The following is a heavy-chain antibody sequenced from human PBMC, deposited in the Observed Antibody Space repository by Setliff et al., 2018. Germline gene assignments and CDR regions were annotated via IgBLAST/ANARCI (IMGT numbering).Heavy chain of an antibody. CDR1: GGSISSGSYY. CDR2: VYTNGGS. J-gene: IGHJ6*03. Sequence: SETLSLTCTVSGGSISSGSYYWSWIRHPAGKGLEWIGRVYTNGGSDYNPFLKSRVSISLDTSKNQFSLKLISVTAADTAVYYCARANKKLDYYYYYYMDVWGKGTTVTVYS. CDR3: ARANKKLDYYYYYYMDV. D-gene: IGHD1-1*01. V-gene: IGHV4-61*02.